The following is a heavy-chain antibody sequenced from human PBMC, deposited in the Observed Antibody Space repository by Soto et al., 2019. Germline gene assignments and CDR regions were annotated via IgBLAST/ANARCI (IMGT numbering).Heavy chain of an antibody. D-gene: IGHD6-13*01. V-gene: IGHV1-46*01. J-gene: IGHJ5*01. CDR3: ATAAYSTSWYDF. CDR1: EYTFTGYY. CDR2: INPSGGST. Sequence: ASVKVSCKSSEYTFTGYYIHWVRQAPGQGLEWMGLINPSGGSTSYAQKFQGRVTMTRDTSTSTVYMELSSLRSEDTAVYYCATAAYSTSWYDFWGQGTLVTVSS.